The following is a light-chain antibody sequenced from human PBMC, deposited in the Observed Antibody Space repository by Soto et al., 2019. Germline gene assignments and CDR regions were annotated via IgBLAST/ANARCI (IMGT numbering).Light chain of an antibody. CDR2: VNNNGGH. CDR1: SGHSRYD. V-gene: IGLV4-69*01. CDR3: HTWGTGIQV. Sequence: QLVLTQSPSASASLGASVKLTCTLSSGHSRYDIAWHQQQPEKGPRFLMTVNNNGGHSKGDAIPDRFSGSSSGAERYLTISSLQSEDEADYYCHTWGTGIQVFGGGTKLTVL. J-gene: IGLJ2*01.